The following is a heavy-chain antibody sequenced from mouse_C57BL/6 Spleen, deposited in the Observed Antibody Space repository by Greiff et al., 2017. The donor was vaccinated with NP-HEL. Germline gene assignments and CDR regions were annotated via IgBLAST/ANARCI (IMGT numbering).Heavy chain of an antibody. Sequence: VQLQQSGPELVKPGASVKISCKASGYTFTDYYMNWVKQSHGKSLEWIGDINPNNGGTSYNQKFKGKATLTVDKSSSTAYMELRSLTSEDSAVYYCASGYSPFAYWGQGTLVTVSA. CDR3: ASGYSPFAY. D-gene: IGHD1-2*01. CDR2: INPNNGGT. V-gene: IGHV1-26*01. CDR1: GYTFTDYY. J-gene: IGHJ3*01.